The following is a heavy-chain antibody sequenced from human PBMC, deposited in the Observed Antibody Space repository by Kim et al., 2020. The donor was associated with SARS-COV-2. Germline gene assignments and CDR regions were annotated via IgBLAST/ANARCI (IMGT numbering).Heavy chain of an antibody. CDR2: ISGTGATT. CDR3: ARDGYNWIPFDY. CDR1: GFTLSTYA. V-gene: IGHV3-23*01. Sequence: GGSLRLSCEASGFTLSTYAMSWVRQAPGKGLEWVSHISGTGATTYYADSVSGRFTISRDNAKNTLSLQLNSLRADDTAVYYCARDGYNWIPFDYWGQETL. D-gene: IGHD1-20*01. J-gene: IGHJ4*02.